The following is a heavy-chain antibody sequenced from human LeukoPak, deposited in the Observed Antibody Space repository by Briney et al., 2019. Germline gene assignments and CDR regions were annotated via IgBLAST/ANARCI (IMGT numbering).Heavy chain of an antibody. CDR2: IGTAGDT. J-gene: IGHJ4*02. V-gene: IGHV3-13*04. CDR1: GFTFSSYD. CDR3: ARGARFGELFSNNFDY. D-gene: IGHD3-10*01. Sequence: GGSLRLSCAASGFTFSSYDMHWVRQATGKGLEWVSAIGTAGDTYYPGSVKGRFTISRENDKNSLYLQMNSLRAGDTAVYYCARGARFGELFSNNFDYWGQGTLVTVSS.